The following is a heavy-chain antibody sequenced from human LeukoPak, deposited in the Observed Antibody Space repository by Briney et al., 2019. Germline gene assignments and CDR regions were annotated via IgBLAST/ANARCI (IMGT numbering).Heavy chain of an antibody. CDR2: MNPNSGNT. D-gene: IGHD2-2*01. Sequence: ASVKVSCKASGYTFTSYDIIWVRQATGQGLEWMGWMNPNSGNTGYAQKFQGRVTMTRNTAINTAYMELSSLRSEDTAVYYCARGRYCSTTSCYSVFWFDPWGQGTLVTVSS. CDR1: GYTFTSYD. V-gene: IGHV1-8*01. J-gene: IGHJ5*02. CDR3: ARGRYCSTTSCYSVFWFDP.